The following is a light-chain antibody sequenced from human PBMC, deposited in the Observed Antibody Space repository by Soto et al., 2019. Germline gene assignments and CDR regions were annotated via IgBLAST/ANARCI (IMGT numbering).Light chain of an antibody. J-gene: IGKJ4*01. Sequence: IQMTQSPSSLSASVGNSVTITCKASQDISNYLNWYQQKPGKAPKLLIYDASNLVTGVPSRFSGRGSGTYFTFTINRLKPEDIATYYCQQYDNLPLTFCGGTKVDIK. CDR1: QDISNY. CDR3: QQYDNLPLT. V-gene: IGKV1-33*01. CDR2: DAS.